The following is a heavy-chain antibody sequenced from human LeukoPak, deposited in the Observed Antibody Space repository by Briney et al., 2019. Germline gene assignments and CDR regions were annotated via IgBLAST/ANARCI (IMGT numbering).Heavy chain of an antibody. D-gene: IGHD4-17*01. V-gene: IGHV4-34*01. J-gene: IGHJ6*03. CDR1: GGSISSYY. CDR3: ATSSLYGDLYYYYYYMDV. Sequence: SETLSLTCTVSGGSISSYYWSWIRQPPGKGLEWIGEINHSGSTNYNPSLKSRVTISVDTSKNQFSLRLSSVTAADTAVYYCATSSLYGDLYYYYYYMDVWGKGTTVTISS. CDR2: INHSGST.